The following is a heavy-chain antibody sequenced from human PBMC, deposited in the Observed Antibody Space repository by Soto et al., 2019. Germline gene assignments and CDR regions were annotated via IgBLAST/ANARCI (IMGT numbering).Heavy chain of an antibody. J-gene: IGHJ3*02. CDR2: IYYSGST. Sequence: SETLSLTCTISGGSISSYYWTWIRQPPGQGLEWIGYIYYSGSTKYNPSLESRVTISLDTSKNQFSLRLSSVTAADTAVYYCARRRVVVVAATRGDALDIWGQGTMVT. CDR1: GGSISSYY. D-gene: IGHD2-15*01. V-gene: IGHV4-59*08. CDR3: ARRRVVVVAATRGDALDI.